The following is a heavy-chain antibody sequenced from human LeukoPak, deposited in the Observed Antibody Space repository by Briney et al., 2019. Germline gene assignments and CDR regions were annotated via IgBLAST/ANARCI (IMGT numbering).Heavy chain of an antibody. CDR1: GYTFTGYY. CDR2: INPNSGGT. D-gene: IGHD2-2*01. V-gene: IGHV1-2*02. Sequence: ASVKVSYKASGYTFTGYYMHWVRQAPGQGLEWMGWINPNSGGTNYAQKFQGRVTMTRGTSITTAYMELSRLRSDDTAVYYCARTHCSSTSCYPYFDYWGQGTLVTVSS. CDR3: ARTHCSSTSCYPYFDY. J-gene: IGHJ4*02.